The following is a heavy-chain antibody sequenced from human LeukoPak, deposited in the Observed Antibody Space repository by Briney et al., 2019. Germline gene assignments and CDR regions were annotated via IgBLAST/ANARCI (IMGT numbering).Heavy chain of an antibody. V-gene: IGHV3-30*04. D-gene: IGHD5-18*01. Sequence: GGSLRLSCAASGFTFSSYAMHWVRQAPGKGLEWVAVISYDGSNKYYADFVKGRFTISRDNSKNTLYLQMNSLRAEDTAVYYCAREYSYGFYYFDYWGQGTLVTVSS. CDR3: AREYSYGFYYFDY. CDR2: ISYDGSNK. CDR1: GFTFSSYA. J-gene: IGHJ4*02.